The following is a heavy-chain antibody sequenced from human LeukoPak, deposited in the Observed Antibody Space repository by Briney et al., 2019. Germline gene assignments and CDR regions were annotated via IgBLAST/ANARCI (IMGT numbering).Heavy chain of an antibody. CDR1: GFTFTTYE. Sequence: GGSLRLSCATSGFTFTTYEFNWVRQAPGKGLEWVSVIYSGGSTNYADSVKGRFTISRDNSKNTLYLQMNSLRAEDTAVYYCARGSILVAEWAADYWGQGTLVTVSS. D-gene: IGHD6-19*01. CDR2: IYSGGST. J-gene: IGHJ4*02. V-gene: IGHV3-53*01. CDR3: ARGSILVAEWAADY.